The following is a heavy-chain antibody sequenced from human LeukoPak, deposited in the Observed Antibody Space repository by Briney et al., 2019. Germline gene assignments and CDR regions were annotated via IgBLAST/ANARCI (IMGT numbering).Heavy chain of an antibody. CDR1: GYSISIGYY. CDR2: IYHSGST. D-gene: IGHD2-2*02. CDR3: AVGYCSSTSCYREYYQH. V-gene: IGHV4-38-2*01. Sequence: SETLSLTCAVSGYSISIGYYWGWIRQPPGKGLEWIGTIYHSGSTYYNPSLKSRVTISVDTSKNQFSLKLSSVTAADTAVYYCAVGYCSSTSCYREYYQHWGQGTLVTVSS. J-gene: IGHJ1*01.